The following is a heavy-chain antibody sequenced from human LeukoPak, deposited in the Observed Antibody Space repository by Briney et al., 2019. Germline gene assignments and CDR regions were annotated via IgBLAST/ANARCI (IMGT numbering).Heavy chain of an antibody. CDR2: ISANNGDT. J-gene: IGHJ4*02. D-gene: IGHD2-15*01. V-gene: IGHV1-18*01. CDR3: ARDFFHGHCAGLSCFLLDY. CDR1: GYTFTRYG. Sequence: ASVKVSCKASGYTFTRYGISWVRQAPGQGLEWMGWISANNGDTNSAQKFQDRVTMTTDTSTSTAYMELRSLRSDDTAVYYCARDFFHGHCAGLSCFLLDYWGQGSLDTVSS.